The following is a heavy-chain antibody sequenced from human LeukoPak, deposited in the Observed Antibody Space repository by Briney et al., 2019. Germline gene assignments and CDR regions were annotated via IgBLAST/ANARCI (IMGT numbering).Heavy chain of an antibody. CDR1: DGSIINNNHY. J-gene: IGHJ3*02. CDR2: ISYSGGT. Sequence: ETLSLTCTVSDGSIINNNHYWGWTRQPPGKGLEWIGSISYSGGTAYNPSLRSRVTISVDTSKNQFSLKVNSETAADTAVYYCAREVEYYDSSGYRPHAFDIWGQGTLVTVSS. CDR3: AREVEYYDSSGYRPHAFDI. D-gene: IGHD3-22*01. V-gene: IGHV4-39*02.